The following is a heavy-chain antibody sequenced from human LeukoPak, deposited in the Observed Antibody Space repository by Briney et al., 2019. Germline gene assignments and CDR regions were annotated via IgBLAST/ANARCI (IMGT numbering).Heavy chain of an antibody. CDR3: AKGFAGKPTYFDY. J-gene: IGHJ4*02. V-gene: IGHV3-9*01. D-gene: IGHD1-14*01. Sequence: GGSLRLSCAASGFTFDDYAMHWVRQAPGKGLEWVSGISWNSGSIGYADSVKGRFTISRDNAKNSLYLQMNSLRAEDTALYYCAKGFAGKPTYFDYWGQGTLVTVSS. CDR2: ISWNSGSI. CDR1: GFTFDDYA.